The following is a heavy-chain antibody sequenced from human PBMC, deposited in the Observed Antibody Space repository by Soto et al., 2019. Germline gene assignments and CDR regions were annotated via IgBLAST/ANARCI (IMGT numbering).Heavy chain of an antibody. V-gene: IGHV1-69*13. D-gene: IGHD2-21*02. J-gene: IGHJ5*02. CDR2: IIPIFGTA. CDR1: GGTFSSYA. Sequence: GASVKVSCKASGGTFSSYAISWVRQAPGQGLEWMGGIIPIFGTANYAQKFQGRVTITADESTSTAYMELSSLRSEDTAVYYCARAYRVTAMYNWFDPWGQGTLVTVSS. CDR3: ARAYRVTAMYNWFDP.